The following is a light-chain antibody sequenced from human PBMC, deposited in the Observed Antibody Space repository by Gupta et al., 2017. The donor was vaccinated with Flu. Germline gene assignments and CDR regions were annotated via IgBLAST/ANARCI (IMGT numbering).Light chain of an antibody. CDR1: QTISRY. CDR3: QQSFSTPHT. Sequence: DIQMTQSPSSLFASVGDRVTITCRASQTISRYLNWYQQKPGKAPKLLIYTASSLQSGVPSRFSGSGSGTDFTLTISSLQREDFASYYCQQSFSTPHTFGQGTNLEIK. V-gene: IGKV1-39*01. J-gene: IGKJ2*01. CDR2: TAS.